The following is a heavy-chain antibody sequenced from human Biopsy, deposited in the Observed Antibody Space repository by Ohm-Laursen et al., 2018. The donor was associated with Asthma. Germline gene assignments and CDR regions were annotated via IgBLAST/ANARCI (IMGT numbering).Heavy chain of an antibody. J-gene: IGHJ3*02. Sequence: SVKVSCKASGGTFSSYAISWVRQAPGQGLEWMGGIIPIFGTANYAQKFQGRVTISRDTSASTAYMDLSSLRSEDTAVYYCARTYYDVFAIWGQGTMVTVSS. CDR3: ARTYYDVFAI. D-gene: IGHD3-10*01. V-gene: IGHV1-69*05. CDR1: GGTFSSYA. CDR2: IIPIFGTA.